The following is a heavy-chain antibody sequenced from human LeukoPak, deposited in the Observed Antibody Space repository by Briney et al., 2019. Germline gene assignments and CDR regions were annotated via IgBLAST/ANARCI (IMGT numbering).Heavy chain of an antibody. V-gene: IGHV3-33*06. CDR1: GFTFSSYG. CDR3: AKALVDWDGWTNFGY. J-gene: IGHJ4*02. Sequence: GRSLRLSCAASGFTFSSYGMHWVRQAPGKGLEWVAVIWYDGSNKYYADSVKGRFTISRDNSKNTLYLQMNSLRAEDTAVYYCAKALVDWDGWTNFGYWGQGTLVTVSS. D-gene: IGHD5-24*01. CDR2: IWYDGSNK.